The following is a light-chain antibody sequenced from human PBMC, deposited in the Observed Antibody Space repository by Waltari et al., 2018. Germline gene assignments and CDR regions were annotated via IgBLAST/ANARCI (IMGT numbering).Light chain of an antibody. CDR2: GTS. CDR3: QQYDNSPYT. J-gene: IGKJ2*01. CDR1: QSVSSSY. V-gene: IGKV3-20*01. Sequence: EIVLTRSPGTLSLSPGERATLSCRASQSVSSSYLAWYQQKPGQAPRLLIYGTSSRATGIPDRFSGSGSGTDFTLTIGRLEPEDFAVYYCQQYDNSPYTFGQGTKLEIK.